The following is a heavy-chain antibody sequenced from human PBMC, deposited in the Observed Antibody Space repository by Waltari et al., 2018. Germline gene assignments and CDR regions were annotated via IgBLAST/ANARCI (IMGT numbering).Heavy chain of an antibody. CDR1: GLTFSSFW. J-gene: IGHJ4*02. CDR3: AAGHYFEF. D-gene: IGHD3-10*01. Sequence: EAQLVESGGGLVQPGGSLRLSCADSGLTFSSFWMSWVRQAPGKGLEWGATIKDEGNGKPYGDSVKGRFTISRDNAKKSLYLQMNRLRVEDTAVYYLAAGHYFEFWGQGTLVTVSS. CDR2: IKDEGNGK. V-gene: IGHV3-7*01.